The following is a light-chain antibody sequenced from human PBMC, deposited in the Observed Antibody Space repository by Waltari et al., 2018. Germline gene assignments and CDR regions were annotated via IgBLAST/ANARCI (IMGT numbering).Light chain of an antibody. CDR1: QSVRTY. J-gene: IGKJ1*01. Sequence: EIVLTQSPATLSLSPGERATLSCRASQSVRTYLAWYQQKPGQAPRLLIYDAATRATASPDRFSGSGSGTDFTLTISSLEPEDFAVYYCQLRSKWLRTFGQGTKVEV. CDR2: DAA. V-gene: IGKV3-11*01. CDR3: QLRSKWLRT.